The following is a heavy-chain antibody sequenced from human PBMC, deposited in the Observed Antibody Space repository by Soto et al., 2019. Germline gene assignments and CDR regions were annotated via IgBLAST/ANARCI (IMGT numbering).Heavy chain of an antibody. Sequence: LSLTGTVYGGSLSENFWGWIRQPPGNGLEWIGEVKQSGSTNYNPSLKSRVTISVDTSRSQISLKVNSVTAADTAVYYCARSPQRINLARGLLGSWFDSWAQGIPVTVSS. V-gene: IGHV4-34*01. CDR2: VKQSGST. D-gene: IGHD3-10*01. CDR1: GGSLSENF. J-gene: IGHJ5*01. CDR3: ARSPQRINLARGLLGSWFDS.